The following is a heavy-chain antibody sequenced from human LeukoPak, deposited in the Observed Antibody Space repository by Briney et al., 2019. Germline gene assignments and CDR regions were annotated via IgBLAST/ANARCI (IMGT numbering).Heavy chain of an antibody. Sequence: SETLSLTCTVSGGSISSYYWHWIRQPAGKGLEWIGRIYTSGSTDYNPSLKSRVTMSVDTSKNLFSLKLYSVTAADTAVYYCARVRSKRYFDYWGQGTLVTVSS. CDR1: GGSISSYY. CDR2: IYTSGST. V-gene: IGHV4-4*07. J-gene: IGHJ4*02. CDR3: ARVRSKRYFDY.